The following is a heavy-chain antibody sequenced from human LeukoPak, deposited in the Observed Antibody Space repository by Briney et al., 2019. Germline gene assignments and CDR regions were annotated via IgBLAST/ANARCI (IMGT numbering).Heavy chain of an antibody. CDR2: INHSGST. V-gene: IGHV4-34*01. Sequence: SETLFLTCAVYGGSFSGYYWSWIRQPPGKGLEWIGEINHSGSTNYNPSLKSRVTISVDTSKNQFSLKLSSVTAADTAVYYCARRMTTATAGYYYYMDVWGKGTTVTVSS. CDR1: GGSFSGYY. J-gene: IGHJ6*03. D-gene: IGHD4-11*01. CDR3: ARRMTTATAGYYYYMDV.